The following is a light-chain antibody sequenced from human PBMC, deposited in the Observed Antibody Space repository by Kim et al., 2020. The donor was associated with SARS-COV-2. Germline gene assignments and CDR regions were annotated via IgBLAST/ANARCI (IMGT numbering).Light chain of an antibody. V-gene: IGLV3-19*01. CDR3: NSRDSSGNHV. CDR2: GKN. CDR1: SLRSYY. J-gene: IGLJ2*01. Sequence: SSELTQDPAVSVALGQTVRITCQGDSLRSYYASWYQQKPGQAPVLVIYGKNNRPSGIPDRFSGYSSGNTASLTITGAQAEDEADYYCNSRDSSGNHVFGG.